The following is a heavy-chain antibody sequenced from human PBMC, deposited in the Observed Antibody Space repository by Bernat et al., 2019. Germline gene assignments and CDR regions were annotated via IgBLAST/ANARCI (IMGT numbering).Heavy chain of an antibody. CDR1: GFTFSSYE. Sequence: EVQLVESGGGLVQPGGSLRLSCAASGFTFSSYERNWVRQAPGKGLEWVSYISSSGSTIYYADSVKGRFTISRDNAKNSLYLQMNSLRAEDTAVYYCARDEYYYGSGRNYYYYYYMDVWGKGTTVTVS. D-gene: IGHD3-10*01. CDR2: ISSSGSTI. V-gene: IGHV3-48*03. CDR3: ARDEYYYGSGRNYYYYYYMDV. J-gene: IGHJ6*03.